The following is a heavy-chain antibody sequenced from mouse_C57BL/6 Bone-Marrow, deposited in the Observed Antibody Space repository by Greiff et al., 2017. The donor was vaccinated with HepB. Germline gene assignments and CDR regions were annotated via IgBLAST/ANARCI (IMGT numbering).Heavy chain of an antibody. J-gene: IGHJ3*01. Sequence: QVQLKDSGPGLVKPSQSLFLTCSITGFPITSGYYWIWIRQSPGKPLEWMGYITHSGETFYNPSLQSPISITRETSKNQFFLQLNSVTTEDTAMYYCAGDSLGIAYWGQGTLVTVSA. CDR3: AGDSLGIAY. CDR1: GFPITSGYY. D-gene: IGHD4-1*01. V-gene: IGHV12-3*01. CDR2: ITHSGET.